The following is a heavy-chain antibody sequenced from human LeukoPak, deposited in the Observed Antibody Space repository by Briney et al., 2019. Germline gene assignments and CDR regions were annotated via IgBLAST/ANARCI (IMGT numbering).Heavy chain of an antibody. CDR2: IYYSGST. D-gene: IGHD3-16*02. CDR1: GGSISSGDYY. CDR3: ARLEITFGGVIAA. J-gene: IGHJ5*02. V-gene: IGHV4-30-4*01. Sequence: SQTLSLTCTVSGGSISSGDYYWSWIRQPPGKGLEWIGYIYYSGSTYYNPSLKSRVTISVDTSKNQFSLKLSSVTAADTAVYYCARLEITFGGVIAAWGQGTLVTVSS.